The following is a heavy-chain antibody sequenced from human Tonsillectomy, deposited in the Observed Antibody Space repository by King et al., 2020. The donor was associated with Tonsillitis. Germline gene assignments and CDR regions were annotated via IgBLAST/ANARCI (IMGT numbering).Heavy chain of an antibody. J-gene: IGHJ5*02. CDR1: GFSLSTSGVG. V-gene: IGHV2-5*01. CDR3: AHSYYGISGYLHWFDL. Sequence: ITLKESGPTLVKPTQTLTLTCTFTGFSLSTSGVGVGWIRQPPGKALEWLALIYWNDDKRYSPSLNSRITITKDTSKNQVVLIMTNLDPVDTATYFCAHSYYGISGYLHWFDLWGQGTRVTVPS. CDR2: IYWNDDK. D-gene: IGHD3-22*01.